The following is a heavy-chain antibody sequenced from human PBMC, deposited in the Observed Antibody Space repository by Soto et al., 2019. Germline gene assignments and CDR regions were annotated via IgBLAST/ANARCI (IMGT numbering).Heavy chain of an antibody. CDR1: GFTFGLYS. V-gene: IGHV3-7*05. CDR3: VRMGDDY. J-gene: IGHJ4*02. CDR2: IVEDGTKK. Sequence: DVHLVESGGGLVQPAGSLTLSCAASGFTFGLYSMGWVRQAPGKGLEWAAAIVEDGTKKYYMESLKGRFTICRDNSKNLVYLQMRSLRAEDTAMYYCVRMGDDYWGQGTLVTVSP. D-gene: IGHD3-16*01.